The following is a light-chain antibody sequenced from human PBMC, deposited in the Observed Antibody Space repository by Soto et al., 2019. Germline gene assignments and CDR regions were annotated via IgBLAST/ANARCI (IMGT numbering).Light chain of an antibody. V-gene: IGKV4-1*01. CDR3: QQYYSAPTWT. J-gene: IGKJ1*01. CDR1: QSVLYSSNNK. CDR2: WAS. Sequence: DIVMTQSPDSLAVSLGERATINCKSSQSVLYSSNNKLAWYQQKPGQPPKLLIYWASTRESGVPDRFSGSGSGTDFTLTISSLQAEDVAVYYCQQYYSAPTWTFGQGTKVDIK.